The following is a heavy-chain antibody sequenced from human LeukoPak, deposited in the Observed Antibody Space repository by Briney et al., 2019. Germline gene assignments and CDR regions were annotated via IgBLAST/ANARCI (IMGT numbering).Heavy chain of an antibody. CDR3: ARAGNGWFDS. V-gene: IGHV1-69*04. CDR2: IMPLLQTT. CDR1: GGAFKNYA. J-gene: IGHJ5*01. Sequence: SVKVSCRTSGGAFKNYALSWVRQAPGQGLEWMGRIMPLLQTTDYAQQFQGRLTITADKSTSTAYMELRSLRSEDAALYFCARAGNGWFDSWGQGTLVTVSS.